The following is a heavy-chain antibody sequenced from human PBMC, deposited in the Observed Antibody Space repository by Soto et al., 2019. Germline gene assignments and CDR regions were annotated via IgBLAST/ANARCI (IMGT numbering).Heavy chain of an antibody. CDR1: GFNFSHYT. V-gene: IGHV3-21*01. D-gene: IGHD3-10*01. CDR2: ISGSSSDI. CDR3: ARSGFGEPYAMDV. J-gene: IGHJ6*02. Sequence: PGGSLRLSCAASGFNFSHYTMNWVRQAPGKGLEWVSFISGSSSDIYYADSVKGRFTVSRDNAKNSLYLQMNSLRAEDTAVYHCARSGFGEPYAMDVWGQGTTVTVSS.